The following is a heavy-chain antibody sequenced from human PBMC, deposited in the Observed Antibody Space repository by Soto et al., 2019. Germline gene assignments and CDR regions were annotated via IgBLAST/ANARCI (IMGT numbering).Heavy chain of an antibody. V-gene: IGHV3-23*01. CDR1: GFTFSSYA. CDR3: AKHYYDSSGYFPLFDY. Sequence: GGSLRLSCAASGFTFSSYAMSWVRQAPGKGLEWVSAISGSGGSTYYADSVKGRFTISRENSKNTLYLQMNSLRAEDTAVYYCAKHYYDSSGYFPLFDYWGQGTLVTVSS. J-gene: IGHJ4*02. CDR2: ISGSGGST. D-gene: IGHD3-22*01.